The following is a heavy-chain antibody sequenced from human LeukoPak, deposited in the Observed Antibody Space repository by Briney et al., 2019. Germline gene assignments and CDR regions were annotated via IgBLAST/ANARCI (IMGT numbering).Heavy chain of an antibody. D-gene: IGHD6-13*01. CDR1: GFTFSSYS. CDR2: ISSSSSTI. CDR3: ASQLGDASNI. Sequence: GGSLRLSCAASGFTFSSYSMNWVRQAPGKGLEWVSYISSSSSTIYYADSVKGRFTISRDNGKNSLYLQMNSLRAEDTAVYYCASQLGDASNIWGQGTMVTVSS. J-gene: IGHJ3*02. V-gene: IGHV3-48*01.